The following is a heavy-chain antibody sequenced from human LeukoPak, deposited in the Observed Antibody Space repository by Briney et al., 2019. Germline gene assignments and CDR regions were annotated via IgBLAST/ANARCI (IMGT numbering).Heavy chain of an antibody. J-gene: IGHJ4*02. CDR1: GGSFSGYY. V-gene: IGHV4-34*01. CDR2: INHSGST. CDR3: ARGNYDILTGYPY. D-gene: IGHD3-9*01. Sequence: PSETLSLTCAVYGGSFSGYYWSWIRQPPGKGLEWIGEINHSGSTNYNPSLKSRVTISVDTSKNQFSLKLSSVTAADTAVYYCARGNYDILTGYPYWGQGNLVTVSS.